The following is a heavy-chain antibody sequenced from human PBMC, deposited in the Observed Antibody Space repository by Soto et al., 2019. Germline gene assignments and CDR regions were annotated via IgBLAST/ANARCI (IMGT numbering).Heavy chain of an antibody. D-gene: IGHD1-7*01. CDR1: GFTYSTYT. V-gene: IGHV3-30-3*01. CDR3: ARDGASSTEYTWNYGTYSDY. Sequence: PGGSLRLSCAASGFTYSTYTMHWVRQAPGKGLEWVAVISYDGNNKFYADSVKGRFTISRDSTKQTLYLQMNSLRPDDTAMYYCARDGASSTEYTWNYGTYSDYWGQGA. CDR2: ISYDGNNK. J-gene: IGHJ4*02.